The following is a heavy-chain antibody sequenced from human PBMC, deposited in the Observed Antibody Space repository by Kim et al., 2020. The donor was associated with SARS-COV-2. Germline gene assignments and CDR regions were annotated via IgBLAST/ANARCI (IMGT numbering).Heavy chain of an antibody. CDR1: GFTFRTYD. CDR2: IGSDGDT. D-gene: IGHD3-16*01. CDR3: ARGSYDGGGLVS. J-gene: IGHJ5*01. V-gene: IGHV3-13*01. Sequence: GGSLRLSCAASGFTFRTYDMSWVRQAPGKGLEWVSAIGSDGDTYYPDSVKGRFTISRENTENTLFLQMNSLRAGDTAVYYCARGSYDGGGLVSWVQGT.